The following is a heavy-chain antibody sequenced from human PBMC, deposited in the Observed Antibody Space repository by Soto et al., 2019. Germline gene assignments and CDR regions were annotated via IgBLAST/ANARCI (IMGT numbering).Heavy chain of an antibody. D-gene: IGHD2-2*01. Sequence: GGSLRLSCAASGFIVSNTYMSWVRQAPGKGLEWVSFIYSGGSTFYADSVKGRFTVSRDSSGNTLFLEMYSLRAEDTAVYYCARYIPGVRYYGMDVWGQGTTVTVSS. CDR2: IYSGGST. J-gene: IGHJ6*02. V-gene: IGHV3-66*01. CDR1: GFIVSNTY. CDR3: ARYIPGVRYYGMDV.